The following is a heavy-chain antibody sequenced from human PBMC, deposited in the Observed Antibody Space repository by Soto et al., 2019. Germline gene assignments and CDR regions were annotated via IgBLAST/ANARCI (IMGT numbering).Heavy chain of an antibody. J-gene: IGHJ5*02. D-gene: IGHD3-10*01. CDR3: ARVVDYYGSGSPNWFDP. CDR1: GFTVSSNY. V-gene: IGHV3-53*01. CDR2: IYSGGST. Sequence: EVQLVESGGGLIQPGGSLRLSCAASGFTVSSNYMSWVRQAPGKGLEWVSVIYSGGSTYYADSVKGRFTISRDNSKNTLYLQMNSLRAEDTAVYYCARVVDYYGSGSPNWFDPWGQGTLVTVSS.